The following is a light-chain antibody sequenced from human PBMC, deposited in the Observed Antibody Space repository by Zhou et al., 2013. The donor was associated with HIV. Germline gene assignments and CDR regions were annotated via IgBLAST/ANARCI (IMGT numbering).Light chain of an antibody. CDR3: QQYNSYPYN. CDR1: QIISSW. J-gene: IGKJ2*01. V-gene: IGKV1D-16*01. Sequence: DIQMTQSPSSLSASVGDRVTITCRASQIISSWLAWYQQKPGKAPNLLIYAASSLQSGVPSRFSGSGSGTEFTLTISSLHPDDFATYYCQQYNSYPYNFGQGTKLEIK. CDR2: AAS.